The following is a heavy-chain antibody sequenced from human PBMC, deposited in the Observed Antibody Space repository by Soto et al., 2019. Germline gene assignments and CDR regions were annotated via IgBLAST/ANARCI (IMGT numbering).Heavy chain of an antibody. Sequence: PGGSLRLSCAASGFTFSTYSMNWVRQAPGKGLEWISYISSSSSTIYYADSVKGRFTISRDNAKNSLYLQMNSLRAEDTALYYCARELCSGGNCYSDHWGQGTLVTVSS. CDR2: ISSSSSTI. CDR1: GFTFSTYS. D-gene: IGHD2-15*01. V-gene: IGHV3-48*01. CDR3: ARELCSGGNCYSDH. J-gene: IGHJ4*02.